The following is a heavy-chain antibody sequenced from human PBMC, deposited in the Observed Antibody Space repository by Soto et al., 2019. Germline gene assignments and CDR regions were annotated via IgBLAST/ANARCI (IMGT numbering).Heavy chain of an antibody. D-gene: IGHD6-19*01. CDR3: ARDKQWLVPEHPGANYYYYYGMDV. CDR1: GFAFSSYE. CDR2: ISSSGSTI. Sequence: GGSLRLSCAASGFAFSSYEMNWVRQAPGKGLEWVSYISSSGSTIYYADSVKGRFTISRDNAKNSLYLQMNSLRAEDTAVYYCARDKQWLVPEHPGANYYYYYGMDVWGQGTTVTVSS. V-gene: IGHV3-48*03. J-gene: IGHJ6*02.